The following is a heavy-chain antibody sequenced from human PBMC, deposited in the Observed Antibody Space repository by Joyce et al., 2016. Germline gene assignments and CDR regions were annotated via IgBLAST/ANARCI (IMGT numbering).Heavy chain of an antibody. CDR3: AREFSEYYFDY. Sequence: QVQLVESGGGIIQPGRSLRLSCVASGFTFSSYGMHWVRQAPGKGLEWVAFIWYDGGNKHVADSVKGRFTISRENSKNTLYLQMYSLRAEDTAVYYCAREFSEYYFDYWGQGTLVTVSS. V-gene: IGHV3-33*01. CDR2: IWYDGGNK. CDR1: GFTFSSYG. J-gene: IGHJ4*02.